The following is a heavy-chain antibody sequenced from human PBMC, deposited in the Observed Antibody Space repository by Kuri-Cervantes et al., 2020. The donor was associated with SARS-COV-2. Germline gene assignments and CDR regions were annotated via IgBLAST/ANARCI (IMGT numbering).Heavy chain of an antibody. J-gene: IGHJ3*02. CDR1: GFTFSAYT. CDR2: ITRSSVYI. V-gene: IGHV3-21*04. Sequence: GESLKISCVASGFTFSAYTLNWVRQAPGKGLEWVSSITRSSVYISYADSLKGRFTISRDNAKNSLYLQMNSLRAEDTAVYYCTRHTTVVTPNDIWGQGTMVTVSS. CDR3: TRHTTVVTPNDI. D-gene: IGHD4-23*01.